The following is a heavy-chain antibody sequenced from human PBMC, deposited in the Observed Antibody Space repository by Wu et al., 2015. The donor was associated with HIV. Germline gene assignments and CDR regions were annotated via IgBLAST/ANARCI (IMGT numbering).Heavy chain of an antibody. D-gene: IGHD6-19*01. CDR1: GNTFNA. V-gene: IGHV1-69*05. CDR3: ASPRSPGYSSAWPTYFDY. CDR2: ITPLFGTT. J-gene: IGHJ4*02. Sequence: QVQLVQSGAEVKKPGSSVKISCKASGNTFNAINWVRQAPGQGLEWMGGITPLFGTTDYAQIFQGRVTITTDESTSTAYMRLSSLRSEDTAVYYCASPRSPGYSSAWPTYFDYWGQGTLVTVSS.